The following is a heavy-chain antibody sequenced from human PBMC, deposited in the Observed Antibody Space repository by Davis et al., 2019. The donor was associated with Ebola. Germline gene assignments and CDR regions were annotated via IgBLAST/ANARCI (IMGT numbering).Heavy chain of an antibody. CDR2: ISIYNGYT. D-gene: IGHD5-12*01. CDR1: GYTFSNYG. CDR3: ARVSGYDPSDY. Sequence: AASVKVSCKASGYTFSNYGIIWVRQAPGQGLEWLGWISIYNGYTNYAQKFQDRVFMSADTSTSTAYMELRRLTSEDTAVYFCARVSGYDPSDYWGQGTQVIVSS. J-gene: IGHJ4*02. V-gene: IGHV1-18*04.